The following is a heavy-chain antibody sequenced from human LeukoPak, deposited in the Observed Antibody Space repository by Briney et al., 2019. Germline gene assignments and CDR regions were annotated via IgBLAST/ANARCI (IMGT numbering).Heavy chain of an antibody. D-gene: IGHD6-19*01. CDR1: GGSISSGGYY. CDR2: IYYSGST. CDR3: ARDSSSVLDY. J-gene: IGHJ4*02. V-gene: IGHV4-39*07. Sequence: SSETLSLTCTVSGGSISSGGYYWSWIRQHPGKGLEWIGSIYYSGSTYYNPSLKSRVTISVDTSKNQFSLKLSSVTAADTAVYYCARDSSSVLDYWGQGTLVAVSS.